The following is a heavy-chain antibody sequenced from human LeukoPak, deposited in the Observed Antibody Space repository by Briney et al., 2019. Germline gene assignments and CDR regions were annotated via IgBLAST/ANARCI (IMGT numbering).Heavy chain of an antibody. D-gene: IGHD6-19*01. J-gene: IGHJ4*02. CDR3: ARYNSGYLDY. CDR2: IWYDGSKR. V-gene: IGHV3-33*01. Sequence: GRSLRLSCAASGFTFSSYGMHWVRQAPGKGLEWVAVIWYDGSKRYHADSVKGRFTISRDNSKNTLYMQMNSLRAEDTAVYYCARYNSGYLDYWGPGNVVTVSS. CDR1: GFTFSSYG.